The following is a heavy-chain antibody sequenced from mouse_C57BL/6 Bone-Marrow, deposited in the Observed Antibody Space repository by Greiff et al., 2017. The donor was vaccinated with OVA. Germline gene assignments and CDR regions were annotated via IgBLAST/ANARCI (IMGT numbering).Heavy chain of an antibody. CDR2: ISYDGSN. CDR1: GYSITSGYY. J-gene: IGHJ2*01. CDR3: AREYYYGSRDLYY. D-gene: IGHD1-1*01. Sequence: EVQLQQSGPGLVKPSQSLSLTCSVTGYSITSGYYWNWILQFPGNKLAWMGYISYDGSNNYNPSLKNRISITRDTSKNQFFLKLNSVTTEDTATYYCAREYYYGSRDLYYWGQGTTLTVSS. V-gene: IGHV3-6*01.